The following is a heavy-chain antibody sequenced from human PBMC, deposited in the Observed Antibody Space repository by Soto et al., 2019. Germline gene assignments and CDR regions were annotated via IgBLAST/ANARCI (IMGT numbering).Heavy chain of an antibody. V-gene: IGHV3-23*01. D-gene: IGHD3-3*01. J-gene: IGHJ6*02. Sequence: GGSLRLSCAASGFTFSSYAMSWVRQAPGKGLEWVSAISGSGGSTYYADSVKGRFTISRDNSKNALYLQMNSLRAEDTAVYYCAKDLALFGVVGYYYGMDVWGQGTTVTVSS. CDR1: GFTFSSYA. CDR3: AKDLALFGVVGYYYGMDV. CDR2: ISGSGGST.